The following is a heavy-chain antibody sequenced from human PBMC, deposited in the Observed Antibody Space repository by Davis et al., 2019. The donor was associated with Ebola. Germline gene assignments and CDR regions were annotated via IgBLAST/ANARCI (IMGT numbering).Heavy chain of an antibody. CDR3: ASGSSTRGYYYYGWTS. CDR1: GFTFSSYS. V-gene: IGHV3-21*01. CDR2: ISSSSSYI. D-gene: IGHD2-2*01. Sequence: GESLKISCAASGFTFSSYSMNWVRQAPGKGLEWVSSISSSSSYIYYADSVKGRFTISRDNAKNSLYLQMNSLRAEDTAVYYCASGSSTRGYYYYGWTSGAKGPRSPSP. J-gene: IGHJ6*02.